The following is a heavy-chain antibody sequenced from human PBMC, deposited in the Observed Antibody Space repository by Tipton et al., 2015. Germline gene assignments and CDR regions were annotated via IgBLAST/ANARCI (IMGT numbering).Heavy chain of an antibody. J-gene: IGHJ4*02. V-gene: IGHV4-38-2*01. Sequence: TLSLTCGVSGYPINSDYYWGWIRQPPGKGLEWIANIYHSGSTYYNPSLKSRVTISVDAPNTHFSQKLSSVTAADTAVYYCARVGSGSYWGYFDYWGQGTMVTVSS. CDR3: ARVGSGSYWGYFDY. D-gene: IGHD2-21*01. CDR2: IYHSGST. CDR1: GYPINSDYY.